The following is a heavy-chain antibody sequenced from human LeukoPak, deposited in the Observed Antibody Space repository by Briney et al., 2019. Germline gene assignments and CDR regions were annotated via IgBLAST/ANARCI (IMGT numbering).Heavy chain of an antibody. CDR2: ISGSGGST. D-gene: IGHD3-22*01. CDR3: AKAAYDSSGYYLYYFDY. V-gene: IGHV3-23*01. CDR1: GFTFSSYA. Sequence: GGSLRLSCAASGFTFSSYAMSWVRQAPGKGLEWVSAISGSGGSTYYADSVKGRFTISRDNSKNTLYLQTNSLRAEDTAVYYCAKAAYDSSGYYLYYFDYWGQGTLVAVSA. J-gene: IGHJ4*02.